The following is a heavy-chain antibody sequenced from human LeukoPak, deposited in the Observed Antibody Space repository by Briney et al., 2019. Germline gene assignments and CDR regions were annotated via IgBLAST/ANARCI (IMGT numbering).Heavy chain of an antibody. CDR2: TVSRGTT. J-gene: IGHJ5*02. D-gene: IGHD6-19*01. CDR1: GFTFTSDA. V-gene: IGHV3-23*01. CDR3: TKCSTSAYTTGWCNWIDP. Sequence: GGSLRLSCVASGFTFTSDAMNWVRQAPGKGLEWVSSTVSRGTTQYADSVKGRFTVSRDTSKNTLYLQMNSLRADDTAVYYCTKCSTSAYTTGWCNWIDPWGQGTLVTVSS.